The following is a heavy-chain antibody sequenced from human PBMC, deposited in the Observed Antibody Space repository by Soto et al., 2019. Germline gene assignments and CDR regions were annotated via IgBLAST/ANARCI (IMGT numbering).Heavy chain of an antibody. D-gene: IGHD3-3*01. J-gene: IGHJ6*03. CDR2: ISAYNGNT. V-gene: IGHV1-18*01. CDR1: GYTFTSYG. CDR3: ARASPEQKPPPNYDFWSCYRGEYYYYFKDV. Sequence: ASVKVSCKASGYTFTSYGISWVRQAPGQGLEWMGWISAYNGNTNYAQKLQGRVTMTTDTSTSTAYMELRSLRSDDTAVYYCARASPEQKPPPNYDFWSCYRGEYYYYFKDVWRKGTTDTGSS.